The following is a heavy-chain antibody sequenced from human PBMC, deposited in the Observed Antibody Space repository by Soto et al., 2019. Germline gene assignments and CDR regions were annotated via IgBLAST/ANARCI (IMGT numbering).Heavy chain of an antibody. CDR3: ATDNDSSGGRYGMDV. CDR2: IYPSGTT. CDR1: GDSISGGGFS. J-gene: IGHJ6*02. D-gene: IGHD5-18*01. Sequence: PSETLSLTCAVSGDSISGGGFSWNWIRQSPGKGLECIGYIYPSGTTNYNPSLKSRVTISVDNSKNQFSLKLSSVTAADTAIYYCATDNDSSGGRYGMDVWGHGTTVTVSS. V-gene: IGHV4-30-2*06.